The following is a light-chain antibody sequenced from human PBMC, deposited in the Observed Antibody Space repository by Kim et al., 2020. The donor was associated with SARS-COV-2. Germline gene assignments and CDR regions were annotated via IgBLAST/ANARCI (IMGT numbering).Light chain of an antibody. CDR2: DVT. CDR3: SSWTMSTTWV. J-gene: IGLJ3*02. CDR1: STDIGAYNF. V-gene: IGLV2-14*03. Sequence: GQSTTFACTGSSTDIGAYNFVSWYQQHPGKAPKLVLYDVTKRPSGVSDRFSGSKSANTASLTISGLQAEDEADYYCSSWTMSTTWVFGGGTQLTVL.